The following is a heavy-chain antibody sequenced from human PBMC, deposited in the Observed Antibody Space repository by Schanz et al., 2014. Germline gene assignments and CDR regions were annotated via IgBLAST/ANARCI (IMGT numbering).Heavy chain of an antibody. CDR1: GLIFSNYV. V-gene: IGHV3-23*01. CDR3: AKDLDANYFDY. J-gene: IGHJ4*02. Sequence: EVQLLESGGGLVQPGGSLKLSCAASGLIFSNYVMSWVRQAPGKGLEWVSSFNDGGVNKYYADSVKGRFTISSDNSKNTLYLQMNGLRGEDTAVYYCAKDLDANYFDYWGQGSLVTVSS. CDR2: FNDGGVNK. D-gene: IGHD1-1*01.